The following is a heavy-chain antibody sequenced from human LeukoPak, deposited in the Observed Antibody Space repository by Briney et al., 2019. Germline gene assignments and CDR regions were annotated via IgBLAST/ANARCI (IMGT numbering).Heavy chain of an antibody. J-gene: IGHJ5*02. CDR2: INWNGGST. CDR3: ARESLEYSSSSEGYWFDP. V-gene: IGHV3-20*04. D-gene: IGHD6-6*01. CDR1: GFTFDDYG. Sequence: PGGSLRLSCAAPGFTFDDYGMSWVRQAPGKGLEWVSGINWNGGSTGYADSVKGRFTIFRDNAKNSLYLQMNSLRAEETALYYCARESLEYSSSSEGYWFDPWGQGTLVTVSS.